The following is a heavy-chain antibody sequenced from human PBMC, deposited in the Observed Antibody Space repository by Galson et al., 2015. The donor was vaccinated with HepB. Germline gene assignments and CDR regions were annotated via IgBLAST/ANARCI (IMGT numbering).Heavy chain of an antibody. J-gene: IGHJ4*02. D-gene: IGHD2-2*02. CDR1: EFTFSSYS. CDR3: ARDRRGQPLLYPVRDNAVDY. V-gene: IGHV3-21*01. Sequence: SLRLSCAASEFTFSSYSMNWVRQAPGKGLEWVSSISSSSSYIYYADSVKGRFTISRDNAKNSLYLQMNSLRAEDTAVYYCARDRRGQPLLYPVRDNAVDYWGQGTLVTVSS. CDR2: ISSSSSYI.